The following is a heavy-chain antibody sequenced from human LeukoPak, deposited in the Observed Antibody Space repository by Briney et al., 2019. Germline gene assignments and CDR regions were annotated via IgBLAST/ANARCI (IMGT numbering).Heavy chain of an antibody. CDR2: ISSSGSTI. Sequence: GGSLRLSCAASGFTFSSYSMNWVRQAPGKGLEWVSYISSSGSTIYYADSVKGRFTISRDNAKNSLYLQMNSLRAEDTAVYYCARAPAWRGWYGDYMDVWGKGTTVTVSS. D-gene: IGHD6-19*01. CDR1: GFTFSSYS. V-gene: IGHV3-48*04. J-gene: IGHJ6*03. CDR3: ARAPAWRGWYGDYMDV.